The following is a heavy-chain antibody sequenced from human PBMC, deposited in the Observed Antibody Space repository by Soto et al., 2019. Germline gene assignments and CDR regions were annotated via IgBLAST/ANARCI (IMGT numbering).Heavy chain of an antibody. J-gene: IGHJ4*02. CDR2: IYYSGST. D-gene: IGHD3-9*01. Sequence: SETLSLTCTVSGGSISSYYWSWIRQPPGKGLEWIGYIYYSGSTNYNPSLKSRVTISVDTSKNQFSLKLSSVTAADTAVYYCARIDKLYYFDYWGQGTLVTVSS. CDR1: GGSISSYY. V-gene: IGHV4-59*08. CDR3: ARIDKLYYFDY.